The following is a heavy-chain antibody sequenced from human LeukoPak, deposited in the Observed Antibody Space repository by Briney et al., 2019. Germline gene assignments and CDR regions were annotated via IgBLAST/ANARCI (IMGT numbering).Heavy chain of an antibody. D-gene: IGHD1-7*01. Sequence: SVKVSCKASGGTLSSYAISWVRQAPGQGLEWMGGIIPIFGTANYAQKFQGRVTITTDESTSTAYMELSSLRSEDTAVYYCARTQSGFGRGYNWNYRPTHDAFDIWGQGTMVTVSS. CDR2: IIPIFGTA. J-gene: IGHJ3*02. CDR1: GGTLSSYA. CDR3: ARTQSGFGRGYNWNYRPTHDAFDI. V-gene: IGHV1-69*05.